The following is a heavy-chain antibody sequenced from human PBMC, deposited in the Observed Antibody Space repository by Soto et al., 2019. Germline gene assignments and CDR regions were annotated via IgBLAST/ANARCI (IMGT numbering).Heavy chain of an antibody. J-gene: IGHJ4*02. V-gene: IGHV3-33*01. D-gene: IGHD3-10*01. Sequence: QVHLVESGGGVVQPGRSLRLSCVASGFPFSKYGMHWVRQAPGKGLEWVAFIWGDGKDESYADSVKGRFTISRDNSKNTLYLQINSLRAEDTGVYYCARDRGRPFDYWGQGTLVTVSS. CDR1: GFPFSKYG. CDR2: IWGDGKDE. CDR3: ARDRGRPFDY.